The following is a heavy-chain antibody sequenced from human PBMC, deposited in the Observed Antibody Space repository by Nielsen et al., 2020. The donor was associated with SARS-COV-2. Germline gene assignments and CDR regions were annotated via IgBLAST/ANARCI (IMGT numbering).Heavy chain of an antibody. D-gene: IGHD1-26*01. J-gene: IGHJ3*02. CDR2: IYYSGST. Sequence: SETLSLTCTVSGGSISSYYWSWIRQPPGKGLEWIGYIYYSGSTNHNPSLKSRVTISVDTPKNQFSLKLSSVTAADTAVYYCARVRWELLGGAFDIWGQGTMVTVSS. CDR3: ARVRWELLGGAFDI. CDR1: GGSISSYY. V-gene: IGHV4-59*01.